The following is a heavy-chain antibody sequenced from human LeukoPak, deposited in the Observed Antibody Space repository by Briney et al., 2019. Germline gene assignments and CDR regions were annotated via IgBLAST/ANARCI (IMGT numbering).Heavy chain of an antibody. CDR1: GYTFTGYY. CDR2: INPNSGGT. J-gene: IGHJ4*02. V-gene: IGHV1-2*06. Sequence: ASVKVSCKASGYTFTGYYMHWVRQAPGHGLEWMGRINPNSGGTNYAQKFKGRVTMTRDTSISTAYMQLSRLRSDDTAVYYGARGLGTFPSPVDYWGPGTLVTVSS. D-gene: IGHD2/OR15-2a*01. CDR3: ARGLGTFPSPVDY.